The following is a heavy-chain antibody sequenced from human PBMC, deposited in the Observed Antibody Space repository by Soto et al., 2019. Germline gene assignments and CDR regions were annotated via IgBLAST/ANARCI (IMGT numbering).Heavy chain of an antibody. J-gene: IGHJ1*01. V-gene: IGHV1-69*06. CDR2: IIPIFGTA. CDR1: GGTFSSYA. Sequence: ASVKVFCKASGGTFSSYAISWVRQAPGQGLEWMGGIIPIFGTANYAQKFQGRVTITADKSTSTDYMVLRRLRSETTAVYYCARGRVPVAVFRADYFQHCGQGTLVIVSS. D-gene: IGHD3-10*01. CDR3: ARGRVPVAVFRADYFQH.